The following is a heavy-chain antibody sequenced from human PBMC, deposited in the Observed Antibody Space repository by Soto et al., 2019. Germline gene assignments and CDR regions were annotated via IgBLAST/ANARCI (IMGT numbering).Heavy chain of an antibody. D-gene: IGHD3-10*01. CDR2: MIPVLGVA. CDR3: RWLINGDSAVSDF. V-gene: IGHV1-69*02. CDR1: GVTFSSYT. Sequence: QVQLVQSGAEVRKPGSSVKVSCKASGVTFSSYTISWVRQAPGQGLEWMGRMIPVLGVANYAPKFQGRLTIIEDKPTSTAYMYFSSLRSEDTAIYYARWLINGDSAVSDFWGQGTFITVSS. J-gene: IGHJ3*01.